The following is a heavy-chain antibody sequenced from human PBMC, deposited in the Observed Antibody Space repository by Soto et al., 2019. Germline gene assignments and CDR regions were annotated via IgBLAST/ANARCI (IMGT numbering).Heavy chain of an antibody. CDR3: VKNSGWFNS. J-gene: IGHJ5*01. V-gene: IGHV3-23*01. CDR1: GFMFSTTD. D-gene: IGHD3-10*01. CDR2: IEGSGTIT. Sequence: LRLSCAASGFMFSTTDMSWVRQAPGKGLEWVTTIEGSGTITYYADSVRGRFTISRDNSKNTVYLQMDSLTADDTAVYYCVKNSGWFNSWGQGTPVTVSS.